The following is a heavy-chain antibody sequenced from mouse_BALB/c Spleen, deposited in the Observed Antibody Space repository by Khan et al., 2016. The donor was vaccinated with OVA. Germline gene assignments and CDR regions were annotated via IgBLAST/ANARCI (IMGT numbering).Heavy chain of an antibody. V-gene: IGHV5-17*02. CDR2: ISGDSSTI. CDR1: GFTFSTYG. CDR3: ATSYFYGYYFDY. Sequence: EVELVESGGGLVQPGGSRKLSCAASGFTFSTYGMHWVRQAPEKGLEWVAHISGDSSTIYYADTVKGRFTISRDNPKNTLFLQMTSLMSVDTARYYCATSYFYGYYFDYWGPGTTLTVSS. D-gene: IGHD1-1*01. J-gene: IGHJ2*01.